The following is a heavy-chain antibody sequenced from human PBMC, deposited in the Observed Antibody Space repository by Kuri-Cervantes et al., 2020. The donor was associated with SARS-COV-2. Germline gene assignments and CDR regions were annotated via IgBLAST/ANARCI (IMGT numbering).Heavy chain of an antibody. V-gene: IGHV3-21*01. CDR1: GFTFSSYS. D-gene: IGHD6-19*01. Sequence: GESLKISCAASGFTFSSYSMNWVRQVPGKGLEWVSSISSSSSYIYYADSVKGRFTISRDNAKNSLYLQMNSLRAEDTAVYYCARGVGYSSGLGAFDIWGQGTMVTVSS. CDR2: ISSSSSYI. CDR3: ARGVGYSSGLGAFDI. J-gene: IGHJ3*02.